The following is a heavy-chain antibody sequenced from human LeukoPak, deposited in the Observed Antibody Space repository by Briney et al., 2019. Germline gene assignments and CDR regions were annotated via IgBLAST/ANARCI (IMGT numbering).Heavy chain of an antibody. D-gene: IGHD2-2*01. CDR1: GYTFTSYG. V-gene: IGHV1-18*01. Sequence: GASVKVSCKASGYTFTSYGISWVRQAPGQGLEWMGWISAYNGNTNYAQKLQGRVTMTTDTSTSTAYMELRSLRSDDTAVYYCARDESSYIVVVPAANWFDPWGQGTLVTVSS. CDR2: ISAYNGNT. CDR3: ARDESSYIVVVPAANWFDP. J-gene: IGHJ5*02.